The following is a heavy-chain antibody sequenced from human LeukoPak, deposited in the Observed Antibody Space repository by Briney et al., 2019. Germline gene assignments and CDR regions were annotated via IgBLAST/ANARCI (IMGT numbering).Heavy chain of an antibody. V-gene: IGHV4-39*07. CDR3: AREGLGIRGPFDY. CDR1: GGSISSSSYY. D-gene: IGHD7-27*01. CDR2: IYYSGST. J-gene: IGHJ4*02. Sequence: PSETLSLTCTVSGGSISSSSYYWGWIRQPPGKGLEWIGSIYYSGSTYYNPSLKSRVTISVDTSKNQFSLKLSSVTAADTAVYYCAREGLGIRGPFDYWGQGTLVTVSS.